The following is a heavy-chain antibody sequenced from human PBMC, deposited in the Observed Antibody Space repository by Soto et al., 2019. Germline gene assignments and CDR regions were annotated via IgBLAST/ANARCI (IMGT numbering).Heavy chain of an antibody. CDR3: AREGAARGFDY. J-gene: IGHJ4*02. Sequence: APVKVSCKASGYTFTSYYIHWVRQAPGQGREWMGIINPSGGSTSYAQKFQGRVTMTRDTSTSTVYMELSSLRSEDTAVYYCAREGAARGFDYWGQGTLVTVSS. CDR1: GYTFTSYY. D-gene: IGHD6-6*01. CDR2: INPSGGST. V-gene: IGHV1-46*01.